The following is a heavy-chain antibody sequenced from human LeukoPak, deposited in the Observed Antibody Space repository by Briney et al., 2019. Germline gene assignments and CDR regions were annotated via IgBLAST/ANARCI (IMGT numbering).Heavy chain of an antibody. CDR2: ISSSSSTI. D-gene: IGHD3-10*01. V-gene: IGHV3-48*01. CDR3: ATHYYGSGTY. CDR1: GFTFSSYN. Sequence: KPGGPLRLSCAASGFTFSSYNMNWVRQAPGKGLEWVSYISSSSSTIYYADSVKGRFTISRDNAKNSLYLQMNSLRAEDTAVYYCATHYYGSGTYWGQGTLVTVSS. J-gene: IGHJ4*02.